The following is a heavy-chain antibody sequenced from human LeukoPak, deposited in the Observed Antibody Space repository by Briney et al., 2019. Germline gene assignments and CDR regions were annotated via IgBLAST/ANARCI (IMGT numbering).Heavy chain of an antibody. V-gene: IGHV3-23*01. D-gene: IGHD1-26*01. Sequence: GGSLRLSCAASGFSFYNFAMSWVRQAPGKGLEWVSGISGSGGSLYYAESVKGRFSISRDVSKSMLYLEMKSLRVDDTAVYYCVKVSGRGPRGPFDSWGQGTLVTVSS. J-gene: IGHJ4*02. CDR2: ISGSGGSL. CDR3: VKVSGRGPRGPFDS. CDR1: GFSFYNFA.